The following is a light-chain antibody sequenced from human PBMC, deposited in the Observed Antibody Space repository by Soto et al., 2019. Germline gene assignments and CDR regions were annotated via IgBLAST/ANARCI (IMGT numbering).Light chain of an antibody. Sequence: QAVVAQPAPVSWVPGQGITISCSGTSRDVGAYNYVSWYQQHPGKAPKLMIYDVTNRPSGVSNRFSGSKSGNTASLTISGLRAEDEADYYYNSYTTSNTYVFGTGTKVTVL. V-gene: IGLV2-14*01. J-gene: IGLJ1*01. CDR2: DVT. CDR3: NSYTTSNTYV. CDR1: SRDVGAYNY.